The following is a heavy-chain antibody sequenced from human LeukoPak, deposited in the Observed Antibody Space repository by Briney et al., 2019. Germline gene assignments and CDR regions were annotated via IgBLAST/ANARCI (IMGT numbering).Heavy chain of an antibody. CDR1: GYTFSDFY. D-gene: IGHD4-11*01. J-gene: IGHJ5*02. Sequence: GASVKVSCKASGYTFSDFYFHWVRQAPGQGLEWMGWINPYSGATNYAQKFQGRVTMTRDTSISTAYMELSRLRSDDTGVYYCARGTLRDYNLPFDPWGQGTLVTVPS. CDR2: INPYSGAT. V-gene: IGHV1-2*02. CDR3: ARGTLRDYNLPFDP.